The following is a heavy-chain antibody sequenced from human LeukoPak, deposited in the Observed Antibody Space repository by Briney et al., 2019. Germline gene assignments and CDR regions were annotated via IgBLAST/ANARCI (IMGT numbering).Heavy chain of an antibody. J-gene: IGHJ5*02. Sequence: PGGSLRLSCAASGFTFSDYWMSWVRQAPGKGLEWVANIKQDGSEEYYVDSVKGRFTISRDNAKNSLYLQVNSLRVEDTGVYYCARYNDYDFAHWGQGTLITVSS. V-gene: IGHV3-7*01. CDR1: GFTFSDYW. D-gene: IGHD5-12*01. CDR3: ARYNDYDFAH. CDR2: IKQDGSEE.